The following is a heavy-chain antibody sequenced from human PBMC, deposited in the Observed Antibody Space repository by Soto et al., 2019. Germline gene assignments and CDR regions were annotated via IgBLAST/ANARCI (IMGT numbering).Heavy chain of an antibody. D-gene: IGHD2-15*01. CDR1: GYTFTSYA. Sequence: CKASGYTFTSYAIHLGRPAPGQRLEWMEWNNPGNGNTKYSQKIQGRVTITRDTSASTAHMELSSLKYGDTAVYYCARDRVGFSHCKDNWGQGTLVTVS. CDR3: ARDRVGFSHCKDN. J-gene: IGHJ4*02. CDR2: NNPGNGNT. V-gene: IGHV1-3*01.